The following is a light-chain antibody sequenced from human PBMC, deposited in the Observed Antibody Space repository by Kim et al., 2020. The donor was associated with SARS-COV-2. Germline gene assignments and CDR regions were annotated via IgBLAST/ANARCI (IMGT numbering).Light chain of an antibody. Sequence: EIVVTQFPATLSVSPGERATLSCRASQSLRSNLAWYQQKSGQAPRLLIYGASSRATGVPARFSGSGSGTEFTLTISGLQSEDFAAYYCQQYYDWPLTFGGGTKLEI. V-gene: IGKV3-15*01. CDR1: QSLRSN. J-gene: IGKJ4*01. CDR3: QQYYDWPLT. CDR2: GAS.